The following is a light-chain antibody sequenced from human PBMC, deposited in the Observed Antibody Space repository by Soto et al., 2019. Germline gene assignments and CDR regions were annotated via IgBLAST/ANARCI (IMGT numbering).Light chain of an antibody. CDR3: TSYAGTNNLV. V-gene: IGLV2-8*01. Sequence: QSVLTQPPSASGSPGQSVTISCTGTSSDVGGYNYVSWYQHHPGKAPKVMIYEVNKRPSGVPARFSGSKSGNTASLTVSGLQAEDEADYYCTSYAGTNNLVFGGGTKLTVL. CDR2: EVN. J-gene: IGLJ2*01. CDR1: SSDVGGYNY.